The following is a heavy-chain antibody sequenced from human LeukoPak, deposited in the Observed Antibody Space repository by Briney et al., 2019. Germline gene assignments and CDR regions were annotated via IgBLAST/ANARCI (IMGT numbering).Heavy chain of an antibody. CDR2: ISSSSSYI. CDR1: GFTFSSYE. J-gene: IGHJ5*02. V-gene: IGHV3-21*01. CDR3: ARVADYYDSSGYSAWFDP. Sequence: GGSLRLSCAASGFTFSSYEMNWVRQAPGKGLEWVSSISSSSSYIYYADSVKGRFTISRDNAKNSLYLQMNSLRAEDTAVYYCARVADYYDSSGYSAWFDPWGQGTLVTVSS. D-gene: IGHD3-22*01.